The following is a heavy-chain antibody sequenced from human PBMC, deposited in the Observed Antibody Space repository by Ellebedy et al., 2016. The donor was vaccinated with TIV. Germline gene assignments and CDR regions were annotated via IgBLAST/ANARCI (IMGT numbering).Heavy chain of an antibody. V-gene: IGHV3-23*01. Sequence: GESLKISCAASGFTFSSYPMNWVRQAPGKGLEWVSAISDTGGSTYYADSVKGRFTISRDNSKNTLYLQMNSLRAEDTAVYYCAKVDNWNYPYFDYWGQGTLVTVSS. D-gene: IGHD1-7*01. CDR1: GFTFSSYP. J-gene: IGHJ4*02. CDR2: ISDTGGST. CDR3: AKVDNWNYPYFDY.